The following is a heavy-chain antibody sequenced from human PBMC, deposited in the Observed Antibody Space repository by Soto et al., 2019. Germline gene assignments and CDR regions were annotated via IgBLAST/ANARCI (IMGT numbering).Heavy chain of an antibody. CDR2: ISYDGSNK. CDR1: GFTFSSYG. J-gene: IGHJ6*02. CDR3: ANSWGYSSSWYKGYYYGMDV. Sequence: QPGGSLRLSCAASGFTFSSYGMHWVRQAPGKGLEWVAVISYDGSNKYYADSVKGRFTISRDNSKNALYLQMNSLRAEDTAVYYCANSWGYSSSWYKGYYYGMDVWGQGTTVTVSS. D-gene: IGHD6-13*01. V-gene: IGHV3-30*18.